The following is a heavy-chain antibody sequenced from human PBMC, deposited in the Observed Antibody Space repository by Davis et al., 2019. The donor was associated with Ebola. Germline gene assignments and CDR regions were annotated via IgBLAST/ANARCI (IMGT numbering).Heavy chain of an antibody. CDR1: GYSISSGYY. CDR2: IYHSGST. Sequence: PGGSLRLSCTVSGYSISSGYYWGWIRQPPGKGLEWIGSIYHSGSTYYNPSLKSRVTISVDTSKNQFSLKLSSVTAADTAVYYCARTIVVVIAIPNWYFDLWGRGTLVTVSS. J-gene: IGHJ2*01. D-gene: IGHD2-21*01. CDR3: ARTIVVVIAIPNWYFDL. V-gene: IGHV4-38-2*02.